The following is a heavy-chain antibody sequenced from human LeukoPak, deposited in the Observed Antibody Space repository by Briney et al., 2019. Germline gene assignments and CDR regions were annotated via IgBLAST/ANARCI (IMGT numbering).Heavy chain of an antibody. J-gene: IGHJ6*02. CDR3: ARDRIAAGTYYYYGMDV. CDR1: GFTFSSYA. V-gene: IGHV3-30*04. D-gene: IGHD6-13*01. CDR2: ISYDGSNK. Sequence: GGSLRLSCAASGFTFSSYAMHWVRQAPGKGLEWVAVISYDGSNKYYADSVKGRFTISRDNSKNTLYLQMNSLRAEDTAVYYCARDRIAAGTYYYYGMDVWGQGTTVTVSS.